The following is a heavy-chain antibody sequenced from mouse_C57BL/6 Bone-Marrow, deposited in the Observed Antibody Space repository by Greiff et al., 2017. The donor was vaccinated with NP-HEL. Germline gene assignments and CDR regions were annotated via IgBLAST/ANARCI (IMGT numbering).Heavy chain of an antibody. D-gene: IGHD1-1*01. CDR2: IDPSDSET. J-gene: IGHJ2*01. CDR1: GYTFTSYW. CDR3: TTVITTVVATDY. V-gene: IGHV1-52*01. Sequence: QVQLQQPGAELVRPGSSVKLSCKASGYTFTSYWMHWVKQRPIQGLEWIGNIDPSDSETHYNQKFKDKATLTVDKSSSTAYMQLSSLTSDDTAVVYYTTVITTVVATDYWGQGTTLTVSS.